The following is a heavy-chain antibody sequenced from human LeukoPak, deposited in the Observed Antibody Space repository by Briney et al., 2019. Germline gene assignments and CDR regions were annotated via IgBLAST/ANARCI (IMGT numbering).Heavy chain of an antibody. D-gene: IGHD5-18*01. J-gene: IGHJ4*02. CDR3: ATVGSIRYPYGEFDY. CDR1: GFTFSSYS. CDR2: ISSISSYI. Sequence: GGSLRLSCAASGFTFSSYSMNWVRQAPGKGLEWVSSISSISSYIYYADSVKGRFTISRDNDTNSMYLQMNSLTAEDPAAYPCATVGSIRYPYGEFDYWGQRPLVTASS. V-gene: IGHV3-21*01.